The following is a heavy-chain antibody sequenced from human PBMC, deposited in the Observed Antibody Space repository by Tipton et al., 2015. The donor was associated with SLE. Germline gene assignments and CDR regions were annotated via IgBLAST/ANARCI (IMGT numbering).Heavy chain of an antibody. CDR1: GFTFSSYA. CDR3: VKSLGATPNYAFDI. CDR2: ISSKGGRT. V-gene: IGHV3-64*05. Sequence: GSLRLSCSASGFTFSSYAMHWVRQAPGKGLEYVSSISSKGGRTYYADSVKDRFTISRDNSRNTLYVQMSSLRAEDTAIYYCVKSLGATPNYAFDIWGQGTMVTASS. D-gene: IGHD1-26*01. J-gene: IGHJ3*02.